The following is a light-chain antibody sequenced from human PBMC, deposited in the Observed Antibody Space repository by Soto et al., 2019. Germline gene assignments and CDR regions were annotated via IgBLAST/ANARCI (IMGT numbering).Light chain of an antibody. V-gene: IGLV2-14*03. CDR1: SSDVGLYNY. J-gene: IGLJ1*01. CDR3: NSYTSSGTYV. CDR2: DVS. Sequence: QSVLTQPASVSGSPGQSITISCTGTSSDVGLYNYVSWYRHLPGKAPELIIYDVSNRPSGVSNRFSGSKSANTASLTISGLQAEDEADYYCNSYTSSGTYVFGTGTKLTV.